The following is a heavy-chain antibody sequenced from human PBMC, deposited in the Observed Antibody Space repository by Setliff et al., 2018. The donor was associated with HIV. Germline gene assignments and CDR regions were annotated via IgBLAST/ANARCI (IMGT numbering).Heavy chain of an antibody. Sequence: SETLSLTCNVSPGSITVYYWTWVRQPPGRGLEWIGYVSHSAGTSYNPSLNSRVTMSVDPSRDQFSLKLSSVTAADTAVYYCARVKYYYDSSGSSKWGVIAFDIWGQGTMVTVSS. CDR3: ARVKYYYDSSGSSKWGVIAFDI. CDR2: VSHSAGT. D-gene: IGHD3-22*01. J-gene: IGHJ3*02. CDR1: PGSITVYY. V-gene: IGHV4-59*01.